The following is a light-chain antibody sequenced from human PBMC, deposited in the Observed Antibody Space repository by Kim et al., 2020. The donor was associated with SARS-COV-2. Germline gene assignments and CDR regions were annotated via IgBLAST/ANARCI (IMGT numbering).Light chain of an antibody. CDR1: QSVSSN. CDR3: QQYNNWPPLT. J-gene: IGKJ4*01. V-gene: IGKV3-15*01. Sequence: SPAERATLSCRASQSVSSNLAWYQQQPGQAPRLLMYGASTRATGIPARFSGSGSGTEFTLTISSLQSEDFAVYYCQQYNNWPPLTFGGGTKVDIK. CDR2: GAS.